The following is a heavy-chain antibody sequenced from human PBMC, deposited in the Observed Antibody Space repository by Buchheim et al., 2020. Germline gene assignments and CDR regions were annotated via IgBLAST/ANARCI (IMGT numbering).Heavy chain of an antibody. CDR3: ARDNACRSTSCFFNWFDP. CDR1: GFTFSSYG. Sequence: QVRLVESGGGVVQTGRSLRLACAASGFTFSSYGMHWVRQAPGKGLEWVAVIWYDGSSKYYADSVKGRFTISRDNSKNTLYLQMNSLRAEDTALYYCARDNACRSTSCFFNWFDPWGPGTL. CDR2: IWYDGSSK. V-gene: IGHV3-33*01. J-gene: IGHJ5*02. D-gene: IGHD2-2*01.